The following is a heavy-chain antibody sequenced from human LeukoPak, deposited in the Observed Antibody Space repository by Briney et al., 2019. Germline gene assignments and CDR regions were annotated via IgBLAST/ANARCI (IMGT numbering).Heavy chain of an antibody. CDR3: ARDYYDLRAFDI. J-gene: IGHJ3*02. D-gene: IGHD3-3*01. Sequence: SETLSLTCTVSGGSISSSSYYWGWIRQPPGKGLEWIGSIYYSGGTYYNPSLKSRVTISVDTSKNQFSLKLSSVTAADTAVYYCARDYYDLRAFDIWGQGTMVTVSS. CDR1: GGSISSSSYY. V-gene: IGHV4-39*07. CDR2: IYYSGGT.